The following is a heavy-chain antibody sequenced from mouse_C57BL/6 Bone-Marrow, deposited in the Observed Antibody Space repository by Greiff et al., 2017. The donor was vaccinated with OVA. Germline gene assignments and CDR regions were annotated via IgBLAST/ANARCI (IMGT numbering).Heavy chain of an antibody. CDR2: ISSGSSTI. Sequence: EVKVVESGGGLVKPGGSLKLSCAASGFTFSDYGMHWVRQAPEKGLEWVAYISSGSSTIYYADTVKGRFTISRDNAKNTLFLQMTSLRSEDTAMYYCARRTTVVAPFAYWGQGTLVTVSA. CDR1: GFTFSDYG. J-gene: IGHJ3*01. CDR3: ARRTTVVAPFAY. V-gene: IGHV5-17*01. D-gene: IGHD1-1*01.